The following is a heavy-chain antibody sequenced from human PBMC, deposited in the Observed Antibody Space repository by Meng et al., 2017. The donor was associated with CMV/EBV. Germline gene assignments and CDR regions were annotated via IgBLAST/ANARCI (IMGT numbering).Heavy chain of an antibody. V-gene: IGHV1-2*02. CDR1: GYRFSDHY. D-gene: IGHD1-1*01. Sequence: QVHLVQPGAEVKSPGASVKVSCQTSGYRFSDHYMHWVRQAPGQGLEWMGWIYPNSGGTHYAQKFQDRVSMTRDMSISTVYMELRRLTSDDTAVYYCVRDNNWGPDYWGQGTLVTVSS. CDR3: VRDNNWGPDY. J-gene: IGHJ4*02. CDR2: IYPNSGGT.